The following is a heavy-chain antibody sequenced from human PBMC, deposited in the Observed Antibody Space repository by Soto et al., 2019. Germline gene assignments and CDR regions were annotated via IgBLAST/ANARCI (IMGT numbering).Heavy chain of an antibody. Sequence: ASVKVSCKASGYTFTSSYMHWVRQAPGQGLEWMGIINPSGGSTSYAQKFQGRVTMTRDTSTSTVYMELSSLRSEDAAVYYCARERGYGFGRPYYYYGMDVWGQGTTVTVSS. J-gene: IGHJ6*02. D-gene: IGHD3-10*01. CDR3: ARERGYGFGRPYYYYGMDV. CDR1: GYTFTSSY. V-gene: IGHV1-46*03. CDR2: INPSGGST.